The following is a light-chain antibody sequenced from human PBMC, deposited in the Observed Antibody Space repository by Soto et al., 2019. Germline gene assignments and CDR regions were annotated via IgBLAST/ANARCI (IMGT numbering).Light chain of an antibody. J-gene: IGKJ1*01. CDR3: QHSYSTPWT. V-gene: IGKV1-39*01. CDR2: AAS. Sequence: IPMTQSQCSRSASVGDRVTITCIASQSISSYFNCYQQQPRKAPKLLLYAASSLQSGVPSRFSGSGSGTDFTLTIISLQPEDFVTYYCQHSYSTPWTFGQGTKVDIK. CDR1: QSISSY.